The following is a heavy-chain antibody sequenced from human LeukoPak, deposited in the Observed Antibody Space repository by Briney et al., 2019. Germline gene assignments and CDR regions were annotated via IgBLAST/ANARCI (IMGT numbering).Heavy chain of an antibody. CDR3: VKDIGGNWAFCTSTSCYESAFDV. V-gene: IGHV3-9*01. CDR1: GFTFGGYA. J-gene: IGHJ3*01. CDR2: IIWNSDKI. Sequence: PGGSLRLSCAASGFTFGGYAMHWVRQAPGKGLEWVSGIIWNSDKIAYADFVKGRFIISRDNAKNSLYLQMNSLRPEDTALYYCVKDIGGNWAFCTSTSCYESAFDVWGQGTMVTVSS. D-gene: IGHD2-2*01.